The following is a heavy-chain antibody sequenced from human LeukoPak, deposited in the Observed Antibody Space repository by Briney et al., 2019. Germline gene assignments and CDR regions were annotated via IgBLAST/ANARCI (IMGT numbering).Heavy chain of an antibody. J-gene: IGHJ3*02. Sequence: SETLSLTCIIPSDAITSYWSWIRQPPGKGLEFLGYIFHTGIIRYNPSLGSRLTISLDTSKRQLSLRLTSVTAADTANYFCARRPRAPDIWCQGTMVIVSS. CDR1: SDAITSY. CDR2: IFHTGII. V-gene: IGHV4-59*01. CDR3: ARRPRAPDI.